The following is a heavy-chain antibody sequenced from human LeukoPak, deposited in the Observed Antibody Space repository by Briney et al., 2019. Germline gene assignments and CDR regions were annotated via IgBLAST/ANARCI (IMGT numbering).Heavy chain of an antibody. CDR2: ISCDGSNK. J-gene: IGHJ3*02. CDR1: GFTFSSYG. CDR3: AKEGVVVAANAFDI. V-gene: IGHV3-30*18. D-gene: IGHD2-15*01. Sequence: GGSLRPSCAASGFTFSSYGMHWVRQAPGKGLEWVAVISCDGSNKYYADSVKGRFTISRDNSKNTLYLQMNSLRAEDTAVYYCAKEGVVVAANAFDIWGQGTMVTVSS.